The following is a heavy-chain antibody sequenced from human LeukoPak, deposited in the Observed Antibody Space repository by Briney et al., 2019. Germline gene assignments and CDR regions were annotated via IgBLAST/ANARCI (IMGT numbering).Heavy chain of an antibody. CDR2: ISSRSIYI. CDR3: ARARPDDCTTSTCSLDY. D-gene: IGHD2-2*01. V-gene: IGHV3-21*01. Sequence: PGGSLRLSCAASGFTFSTYSMNWVRQAPGKGLEWVSSISSRSIYIYYAGSVKGRFTISRDNAKNSLYLQLNSLRAEDTAVYYCARARPDDCTTSTCSLDYWGQGTLVTVSS. CDR1: GFTFSTYS. J-gene: IGHJ4*02.